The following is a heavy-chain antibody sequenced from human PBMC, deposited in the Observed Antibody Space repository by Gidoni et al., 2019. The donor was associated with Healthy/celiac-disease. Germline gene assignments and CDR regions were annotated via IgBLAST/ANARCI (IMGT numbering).Heavy chain of an antibody. Sequence: EVQLVESGGGLVQPGGSLRLSCAASGFTFSSYWMSWVRQAPGKGLEWVANIKQDGSEKYYVDSVKGRFTISRDNAKNSLYLQMNSLRAEDTAVYYCARDVYYYDSSGYGNFDYWGQGTLVTVSS. CDR3: ARDVYYYDSSGYGNFDY. J-gene: IGHJ4*02. V-gene: IGHV3-7*03. CDR2: IKQDGSEK. D-gene: IGHD3-22*01. CDR1: GFTFSSYW.